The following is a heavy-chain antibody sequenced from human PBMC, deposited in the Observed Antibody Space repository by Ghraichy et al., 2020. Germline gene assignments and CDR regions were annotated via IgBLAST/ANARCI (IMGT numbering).Heavy chain of an antibody. CDR2: ISGSGGST. CDR3: AKDGSRYCSGGSCYSNFDY. CDR1: GFTFSSYA. Sequence: GSLRLSCAASGFTFSSYAMSWVRQAPGKGLEWVSVISGSGGSTYYADSVKGRFTISRDNSKNTLYLQMNSLRAEDTAVYYCAKDGSRYCSGGSCYSNFDYWGQGTLVTVSS. D-gene: IGHD2-15*01. V-gene: IGHV3-23*01. J-gene: IGHJ4*02.